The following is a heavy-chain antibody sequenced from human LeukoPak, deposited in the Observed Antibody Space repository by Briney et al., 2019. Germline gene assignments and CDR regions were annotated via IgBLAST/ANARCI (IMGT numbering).Heavy chain of an antibody. D-gene: IGHD2-15*01. Sequence: PSETLSLTCSVSGGSISSSSYYWGWVRQPPGKGLESIGTIYYSGSTSYNPSLRSRVTISGDTSKNHFSLKLSSVTAADTAVYYCARVGARYCRGANCCFDSWGQGTLVTVSS. V-gene: IGHV4-39*02. CDR3: ARVGARYCRGANCCFDS. CDR2: IYYSGST. CDR1: GGSISSSSYY. J-gene: IGHJ4*02.